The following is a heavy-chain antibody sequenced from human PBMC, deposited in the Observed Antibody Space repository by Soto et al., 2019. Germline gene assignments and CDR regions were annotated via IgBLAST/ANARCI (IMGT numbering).Heavy chain of an antibody. Sequence: QVQLVQSGAEVKKPGSSVKVSCKASGGTFSSYTISWVRQAPGQGLEWMGRIIPILGIANYAQKFQGRVTITEDKSTSTAYMELSSLRSEYTAVYYCSRDCSSTSCYAYPWGQGTLVTVSS. V-gene: IGHV1-69*02. CDR2: IIPILGIA. CDR1: GGTFSSYT. J-gene: IGHJ5*02. D-gene: IGHD2-2*01. CDR3: SRDCSSTSCYAYP.